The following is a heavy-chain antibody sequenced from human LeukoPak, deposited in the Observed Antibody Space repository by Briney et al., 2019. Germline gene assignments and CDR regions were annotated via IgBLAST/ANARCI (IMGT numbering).Heavy chain of an antibody. CDR3: SRRGCSRTECFYWFFDL. CDR1: GGSISSASYY. Sequence: PSETLSLTCSVSGGSISSASYYWSFIRQPPGKGLEWIGSIYYSGSTYYNPSLRSRVTISVDTSKNKFSLKLRSVTAADTAVYYCSRRGCSRTECFYWFFDLWGRGALLTVSS. CDR2: IYYSGST. J-gene: IGHJ2*01. D-gene: IGHD2-2*01. V-gene: IGHV4-39*07.